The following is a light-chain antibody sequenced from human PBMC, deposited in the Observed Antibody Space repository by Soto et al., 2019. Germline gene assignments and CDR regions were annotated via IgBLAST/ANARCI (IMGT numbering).Light chain of an antibody. CDR2: KVS. J-gene: IGKJ2*01. V-gene: IGKV2-24*01. Sequence: DIVLTQTPLSSPVTLGQPASISCRSSQSLVHSDGNTYLSWLQQRPGQPPRLLIYKVSNRFSGVTDRFSRSGAVRDFTLKISRVEAEDVGVYYCMHATNYRPYTFGQGTKLEIK. CDR3: MHATNYRPYT. CDR1: QSLVHSDGNTY.